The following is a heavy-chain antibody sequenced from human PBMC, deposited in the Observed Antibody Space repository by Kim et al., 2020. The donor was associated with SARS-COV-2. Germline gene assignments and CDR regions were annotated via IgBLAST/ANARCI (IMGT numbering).Heavy chain of an antibody. CDR2: INHSGST. D-gene: IGHD6-19*01. CDR1: GGSFSGYY. J-gene: IGHJ5*02. Sequence: SETLSLTCAVYGGSFSGYYWSWIRQPPGKGLEWIGEINHSGSTNYNPSLKSRVTISVDTSKNQFSLKLSSVTAADTAVYYCAREQIAVADLWFDPWGQGTLVTVSS. CDR3: AREQIAVADLWFDP. V-gene: IGHV4-34*01.